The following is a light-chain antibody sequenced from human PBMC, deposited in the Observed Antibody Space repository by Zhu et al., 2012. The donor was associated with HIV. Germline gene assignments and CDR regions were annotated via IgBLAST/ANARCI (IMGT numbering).Light chain of an antibody. Sequence: DIQMTQSPSSLSASVGDRVTITCRASQDISIYLAWYQQKPGKAPKLLIYPASTLQSGVPSRFSGSRSGTEFTLTISSLQPEDFGTYYCQQFNTYPLTFGGGTKVEIK. CDR1: QDISIY. CDR2: PAS. V-gene: IGKV1-9*01. J-gene: IGKJ4*01. CDR3: QQFNTYPLT.